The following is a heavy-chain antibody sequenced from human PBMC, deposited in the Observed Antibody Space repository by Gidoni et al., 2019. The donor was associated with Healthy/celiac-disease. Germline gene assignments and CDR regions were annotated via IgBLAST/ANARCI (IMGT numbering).Heavy chain of an antibody. CDR3: TSQYCSGGSCYDRAPG. CDR1: GFTFSGSA. Sequence: VQPGGSLKLSCAASGFTFSGSAMHWVRQASGKGLEWVGRIRSKANSYATAYAASVKGRFTISRDDSKNTAYLQMNSLKTEDTAVYYCTSQYCSGGSCYDRAPGWGQGTLVTVSS. CDR2: IRSKANSYAT. J-gene: IGHJ4*02. D-gene: IGHD2-15*01. V-gene: IGHV3-73*01.